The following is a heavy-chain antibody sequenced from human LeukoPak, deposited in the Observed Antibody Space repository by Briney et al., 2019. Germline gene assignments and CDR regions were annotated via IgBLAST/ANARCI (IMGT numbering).Heavy chain of an antibody. J-gene: IGHJ4*01. V-gene: IGHV3-23*01. CDR1: GLTFSLYA. Sequence: GGSLRLSCAASGLTFSLYAMSWVRQAPGKGLEWVSTSGSGGTPFYTDSVKGRFTISRDSSKNTLYLQMNSLRAEDTALYYCAKGSSGWYPHFDHWGQGTLVTVSS. D-gene: IGHD6-19*01. CDR2: SGSGGTP. CDR3: AKGSSGWYPHFDH.